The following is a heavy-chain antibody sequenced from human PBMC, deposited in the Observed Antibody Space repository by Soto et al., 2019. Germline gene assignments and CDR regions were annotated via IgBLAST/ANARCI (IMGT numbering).Heavy chain of an antibody. CDR2: IRRKANNYAT. V-gene: IGHV3-73*01. CDR1: GLTFSGSA. J-gene: IGHJ4*02. CDR3: SANDHDDHTNFDQ. D-gene: IGHD3-16*01. Sequence: DVKLVESGGGLVQPGGSLKLSCEVSGLTFSGSAMHWVRQASGKGLEWVSHIRRKANNYATAYAASVKGRFTISRDDSKNTAYLQMNSLKTEDTAEYYCSANDHDDHTNFDQWGQGTVVTVSS.